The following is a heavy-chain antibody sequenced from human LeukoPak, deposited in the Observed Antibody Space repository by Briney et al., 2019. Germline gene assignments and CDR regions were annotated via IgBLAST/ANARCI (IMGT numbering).Heavy chain of an antibody. CDR2: ISSSGSTI. Sequence: GGSLRLSCAASGFTFSSYEMNWVRQAPGKGLEWVSYISSSGSTIYYADSVKGRFTISRDNAKNSLYLQMNSLRAEDTAVYYCARETPDYGMDVWGKGTTVTVSS. V-gene: IGHV3-48*03. CDR3: ARETPDYGMDV. J-gene: IGHJ6*04. CDR1: GFTFSSYE.